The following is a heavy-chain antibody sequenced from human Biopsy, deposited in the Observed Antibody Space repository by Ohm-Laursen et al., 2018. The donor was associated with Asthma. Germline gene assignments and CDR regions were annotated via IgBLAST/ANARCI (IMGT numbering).Heavy chain of an antibody. V-gene: IGHV4-39*01. CDR2: IYYSGTT. CDR1: SGSGGYMRSGNYY. D-gene: IGHD6-13*01. J-gene: IGHJ6*02. CDR3: VRGSSSWHHGPFHYYYGLDV. Sequence: SETLSLTCSLSSGSGGYMRSGNYYWGWIRQPPGKGLEWIGSIYYSGTTYYNPSLESRFTVSADTPKNQFSLKLPSVTAADTAVYYCVRGSSSWHHGPFHYYYGLDVWGQGTTATVSS.